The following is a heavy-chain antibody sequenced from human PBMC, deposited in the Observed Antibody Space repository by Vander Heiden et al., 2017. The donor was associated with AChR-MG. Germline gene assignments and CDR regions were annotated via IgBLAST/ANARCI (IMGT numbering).Heavy chain of an antibody. CDR2: TYYRSKWYN. Sequence: QVQLQQSGPGLVKPSQTLTLTCAIYGDRVSRKSAAWNWIRQSPSRGLEWLGRTYYRSKWYNDYAVSVKSRITINPDTSKNQFSLQLNSVTPEDTAVYYCARGNYYYYYPMDVWGQGTTVTVSS. CDR1: GDRVSRKSAA. CDR3: ARGNYYYYYPMDV. J-gene: IGHJ6*02. V-gene: IGHV6-1*01.